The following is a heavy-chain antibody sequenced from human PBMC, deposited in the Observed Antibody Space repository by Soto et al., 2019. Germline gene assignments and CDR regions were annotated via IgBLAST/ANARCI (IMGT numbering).Heavy chain of an antibody. J-gene: IGHJ4*02. V-gene: IGHV3-23*01. CDR2: ISGSGGST. CDR3: AKDPVPSYQYYFDY. CDR1: GFTLRSYA. D-gene: IGHD2-2*01. Sequence: GGSLRLSCAASGFTLRSYAMSWVRQALGKGLEWVSAISGSGGSTYYADSVKGRFTISRDNSKNTLYLQMNSLRAEDTAVYYCAKDPVPSYQYYFDYWGQGTLVTVSS.